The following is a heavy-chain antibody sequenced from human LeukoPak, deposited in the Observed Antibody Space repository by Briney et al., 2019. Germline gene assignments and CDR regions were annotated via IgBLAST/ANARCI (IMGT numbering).Heavy chain of an antibody. V-gene: IGHV3-15*01. CDR1: GFTFSNAW. CDR3: TTGKYDDYYFDN. Sequence: GGSLRLSCAASGFTFSNAWMTWVRQPPGKGLEWVGRLKSKTDGGTTDYAAPVKGRFTISRDDSKNTLYLQMNSLKTEDTAVYYCTTGKYDDYYFDNWGQGTLVTVSS. D-gene: IGHD4-17*01. J-gene: IGHJ4*02. CDR2: LKSKTDGGTT.